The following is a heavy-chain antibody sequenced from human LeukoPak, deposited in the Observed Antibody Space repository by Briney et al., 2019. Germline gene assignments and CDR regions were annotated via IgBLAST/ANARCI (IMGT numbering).Heavy chain of an antibody. Sequence: GGSLRLSCAASGFTFSSYWMHWVRRAPGKGLVWVSRINSDGSSTSYADSVKGRFTISRDNAKNTLYLQMNSLIAEDTAVYYCATTFRGIQLWLWGQGTLVTVSS. J-gene: IGHJ4*02. CDR3: ATTFRGIQLWL. D-gene: IGHD5-18*01. CDR2: INSDGSST. V-gene: IGHV3-74*01. CDR1: GFTFSSYW.